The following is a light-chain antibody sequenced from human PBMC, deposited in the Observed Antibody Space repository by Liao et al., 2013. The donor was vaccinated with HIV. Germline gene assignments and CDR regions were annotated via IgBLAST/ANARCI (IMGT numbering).Light chain of an antibody. V-gene: IGLV3-1*01. CDR3: QAWDSSTVV. CDR1: ELGDRF. CDR2: QDS. J-gene: IGLJ2*01. Sequence: YDLTQAPSVSVSPGQTASITCSGDELGDRFASWYQQKPGQSPVLVIYQDSKRPSGIPERFSGSNSGNTATLTISGTQAMDEADYYCQAWDSSTVVFGGGTKLTVL.